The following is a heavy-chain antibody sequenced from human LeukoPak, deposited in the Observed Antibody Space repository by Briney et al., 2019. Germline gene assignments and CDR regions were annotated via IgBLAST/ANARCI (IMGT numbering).Heavy chain of an antibody. D-gene: IGHD5-24*01. CDR3: AQKRHDY. V-gene: IGHV3-30-3*01. J-gene: IGHJ4*02. CDR1: GFTFSSYA. Sequence: GGSLRLSCAASGFTFSSYAMHWVRQAPGKGLEWVAVISYDESNKYYADSVKGRFTISRDNSKNTLYLQMNSLRAEDTAVYYCAQKRHDYWGQGTLVTVSS. CDR2: ISYDESNK.